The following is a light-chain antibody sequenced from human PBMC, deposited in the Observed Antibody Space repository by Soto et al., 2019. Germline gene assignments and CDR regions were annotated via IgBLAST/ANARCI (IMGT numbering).Light chain of an antibody. CDR2: EVS. J-gene: IGLJ1*01. CDR1: SSDVGSYNL. CDR3: CSYAGSSTFPYV. V-gene: IGLV2-23*02. Sequence: QSVLAQPASVSGSPGQSITISCTGTSSDVGSYNLVSWYQQHPGKAPKLMIYEVSKRPSGVSNRFSGSKSGNTASLTISGLQAEDEADYYCCSYAGSSTFPYVFGNGTKVTVL.